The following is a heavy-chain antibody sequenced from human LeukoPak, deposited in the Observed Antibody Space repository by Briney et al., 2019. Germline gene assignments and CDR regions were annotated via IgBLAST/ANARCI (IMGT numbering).Heavy chain of an antibody. Sequence: GGSLRLSCAASGLTFSDFGMHWVRQAPGKGLEWVTFIRYDGTTTYYADSVKGRFTVSRDNSKNTLYLQMNSLRAEDTAVYYCARVVYSGSYHVGESDYWGQGTLVTVSS. CDR1: GLTFSDFG. J-gene: IGHJ4*02. CDR2: IRYDGTTT. CDR3: ARVVYSGSYHVGESDY. D-gene: IGHD1-26*01. V-gene: IGHV3-30*02.